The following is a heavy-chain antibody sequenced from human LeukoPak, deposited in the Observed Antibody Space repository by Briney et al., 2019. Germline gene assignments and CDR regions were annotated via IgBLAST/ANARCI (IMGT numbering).Heavy chain of an antibody. CDR3: ARADCSGGSCYAFDI. J-gene: IGHJ3*02. Sequence: TSQTLSLTCTVSGGSVSSGSYYWSWIRQPPGKGLEWIGYIYYSGSTNYNPSLKSRVTMSVDTSKNQFSLKLSSVTAADTAVYYCARADCSGGSCYAFDIWGQGTMVTVSS. V-gene: IGHV4-61*01. D-gene: IGHD2-15*01. CDR1: GGSVSSGSYY. CDR2: IYYSGST.